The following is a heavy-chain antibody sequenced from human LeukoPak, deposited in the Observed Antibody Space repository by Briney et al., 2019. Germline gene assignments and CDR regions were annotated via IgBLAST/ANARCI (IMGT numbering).Heavy chain of an antibody. J-gene: IGHJ6*03. CDR1: GFTFSSYA. CDR3: AKRRGLELTYYYHMDV. V-gene: IGHV3-23*01. CDR2: ITGGGDTT. Sequence: GGSLRLSCAASGFTFSSYAMTWVRQAPGKGLEWVSAITGGGDTTYYADSVKGRFTISRDNSKNTLYLQMNNLRAEDTAIYYCAKRRGLELTYYYHMDVWGKGTTVTVSS. D-gene: IGHD1-7*01.